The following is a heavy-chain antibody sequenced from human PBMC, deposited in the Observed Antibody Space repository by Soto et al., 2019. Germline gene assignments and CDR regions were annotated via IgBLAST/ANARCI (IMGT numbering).Heavy chain of an antibody. CDR1: GGSISSGDYY. Sequence: PSETLSLTCTVSGGSISSGDYYWSWIRQPPGKGLEWIGYIYYSGSTYYNPSLKSRVTISVDTSKNQFSLKLSSVTAADTAVYYCASSSPRSPYGDYVGVFDYWGQGTLVTVSS. CDR2: IYYSGST. D-gene: IGHD4-17*01. V-gene: IGHV4-30-4*01. J-gene: IGHJ4*02. CDR3: ASSSPRSPYGDYVGVFDY.